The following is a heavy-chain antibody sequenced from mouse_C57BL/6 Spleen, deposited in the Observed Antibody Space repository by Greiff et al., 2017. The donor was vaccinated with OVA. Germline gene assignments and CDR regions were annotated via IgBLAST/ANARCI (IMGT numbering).Heavy chain of an antibody. Sequence: VQLQQSGPGMVKPSQSLSLTCTVTGYSITSGYDWHWIRHFPGNKLEWMGYISYSGSTNYNPSLKSRISITHDTSKNHFFLKLNSVTTEDTATYYCARASYGNFFMDYWGQGTSVTVSS. CDR1: GYSITSGYD. CDR3: ARASYGNFFMDY. CDR2: ISYSGST. J-gene: IGHJ4*01. V-gene: IGHV3-1*01. D-gene: IGHD2-10*01.